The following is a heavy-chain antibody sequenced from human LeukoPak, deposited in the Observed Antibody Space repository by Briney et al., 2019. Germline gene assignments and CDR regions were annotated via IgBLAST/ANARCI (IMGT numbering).Heavy chain of an antibody. CDR2: ISSSGSTI. CDR1: GFTFSSYS. Sequence: GGSLRLSCAASGFTFSSYSMNWVRQAPGKGLEWVSYISSSGSTIYYADSVKGRFTISRDNARNTLYLQMNSLRAEDTAVYYCAKSDYFDSWGQGTLVTVSS. CDR3: AKSDYFDS. V-gene: IGHV3-48*04. J-gene: IGHJ4*02.